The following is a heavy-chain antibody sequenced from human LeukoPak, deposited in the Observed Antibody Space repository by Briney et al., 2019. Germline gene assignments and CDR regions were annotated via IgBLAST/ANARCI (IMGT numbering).Heavy chain of an antibody. CDR3: ARDLPAAPLTFDY. V-gene: IGHV1-69*13. CDR1: GGTLSSYA. Sequence: ASVKVSCKASGGTLSSYAISWVRQAPGQGLEWMGGIIPIFGTANYAQKFQGRVTITADESTSTAYMELSSLRSEDTAVYYCARDLPAAPLTFDYWGQGTLVTVSS. J-gene: IGHJ4*02. D-gene: IGHD2-2*01. CDR2: IIPIFGTA.